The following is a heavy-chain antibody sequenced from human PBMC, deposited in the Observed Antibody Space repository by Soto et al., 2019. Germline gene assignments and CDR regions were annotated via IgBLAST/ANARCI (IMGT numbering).Heavy chain of an antibody. J-gene: IGHJ6*02. CDR3: VKGANNYFYYYNMDV. V-gene: IGHV3-23*01. Sequence: GGSLRLSCAASGFTFSNYAMSWVRQAPGKGLEWVSGISSSGGSTYYADSVKGRFTISRDNSKNTLYLQMNSLRADDTALYYCVKGANNYFYYYNMDVWGQGTTVTVSS. CDR2: ISSSGGST. CDR1: GFTFSNYA.